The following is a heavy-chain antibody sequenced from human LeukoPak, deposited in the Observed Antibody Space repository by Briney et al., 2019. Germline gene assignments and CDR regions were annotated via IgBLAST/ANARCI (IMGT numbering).Heavy chain of an antibody. CDR2: IYYSGST. CDR1: GGSISSSSYY. D-gene: IGHD3-10*01. CDR3: ARIRWEFFDY. V-gene: IGHV4-61*05. J-gene: IGHJ4*02. Sequence: KASETLSLTCTVSGGSISSSSYYWGWIRQPPGKGLEWIGYIYYSGSTNYNPSLKSRVTISVDTSKNQFSLKLSSVTAADTAVYYCARIRWEFFDYWGQGTLVTVSS.